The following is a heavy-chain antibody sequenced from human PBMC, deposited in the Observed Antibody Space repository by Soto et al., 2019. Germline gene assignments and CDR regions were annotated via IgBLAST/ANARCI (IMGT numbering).Heavy chain of an antibody. D-gene: IGHD3-10*01. V-gene: IGHV1-69*02. J-gene: IGHJ6*02. CDR2: IIPIFGIA. CDR3: ASLMSSGYYYGMDF. Sequence: QVQLVQSGAEVKKPGSSVKVSCKASGGTFSSYTISWVRQAPGQGLEWMGRIIPIFGIANYAQKFQGRVTFTADKSTSTAYMELSSLRSEDTAVYYCASLMSSGYYYGMDFWGQETTVTVSS. CDR1: GGTFSSYT.